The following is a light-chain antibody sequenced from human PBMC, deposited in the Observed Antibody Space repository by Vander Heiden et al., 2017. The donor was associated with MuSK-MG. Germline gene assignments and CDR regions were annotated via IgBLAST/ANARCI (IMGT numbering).Light chain of an antibody. CDR1: KLGDKY. Sequence: YELTQPRSVSVSPGQTVSISCAGDKLGDKYASWYQQKPSQSPVRVIYQDNKRPSVIPELLSGSNFGNTATLTISETQGMDEAYYYCQEWDSSTYVFGTGNKVTVL. V-gene: IGLV3-1*01. CDR2: QDN. CDR3: QEWDSSTYV. J-gene: IGLJ1*01.